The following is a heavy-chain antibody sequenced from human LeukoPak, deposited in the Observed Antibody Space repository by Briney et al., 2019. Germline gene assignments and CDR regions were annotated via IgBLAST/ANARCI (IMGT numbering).Heavy chain of an antibody. CDR1: AFTLSIYA. V-gene: IGHV3-30*08. D-gene: IGHD3-16*01. CDR2: ISDDSSMK. Sequence: GGSLRLSCAASAFTLSIYAMHCVRQAPGKGREGWALISDDSSMKYYADSVRGRFAISRDSPEKRVDLHTSSVRVEATGLYYCARWGGAEDGMGYYYFMDVWGKGTPVTV. CDR3: ARWGGAEDGMGYYYFMDV. J-gene: IGHJ6*03.